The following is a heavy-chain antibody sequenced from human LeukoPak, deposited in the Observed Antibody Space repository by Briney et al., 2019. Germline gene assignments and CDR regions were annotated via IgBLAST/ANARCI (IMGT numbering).Heavy chain of an antibody. D-gene: IGHD1-26*01. CDR1: GYTFTSYY. J-gene: IGHJ5*02. Sequence: ASVKVSCKASGYTFTSYYMRWVRQAPGQGLEWMGIINPSGGSTSYAQKFQGRVTMTRDTSTSTVYMELSSLRSEDTAVYYCARGYSGSYSSVPFDPWGQGTLVTVSS. CDR2: INPSGGST. V-gene: IGHV1-46*01. CDR3: ARGYSGSYSSVPFDP.